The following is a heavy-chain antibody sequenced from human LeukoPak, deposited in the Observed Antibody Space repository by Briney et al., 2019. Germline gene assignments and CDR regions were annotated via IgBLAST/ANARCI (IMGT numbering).Heavy chain of an antibody. CDR2: ISWNSGSI. CDR1: GFTFDDYA. V-gene: IGHV3-9*03. J-gene: IGHJ4*02. CDR3: AKGLKQLVRGPIDY. D-gene: IGHD6-6*01. Sequence: GGSLRLSCAASGFTFDDYAMHWVRQAPGKGLEWVSGISWNSGSIGYADSVKGRFTISRGNAKNSLYLQMNSLRAEDMALYYCAKGLKQLVRGPIDYWGQGTLVTVSS.